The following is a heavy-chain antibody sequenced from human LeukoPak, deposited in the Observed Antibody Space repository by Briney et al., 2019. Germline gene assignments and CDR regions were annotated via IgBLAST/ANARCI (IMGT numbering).Heavy chain of an antibody. CDR1: GYTFTGSY. D-gene: IGHD3-9*01. V-gene: IGHV1-2*02. CDR3: ARDRSELRFFDWFLDF. J-gene: IGHJ4*02. CDR2: INPNSGGT. Sequence: GASVKVSCKASGYTFTGSYMHWVRQAPGQGPEWMGWINPNSGGTNYAQKFQGRVTMTRDTSINTAYMELRRLTADDTAVYYCARDRSELRFFDWFLDFWGQGTLVTVSS.